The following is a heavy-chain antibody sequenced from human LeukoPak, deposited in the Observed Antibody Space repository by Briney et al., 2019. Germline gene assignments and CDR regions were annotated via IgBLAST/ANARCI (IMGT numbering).Heavy chain of an antibody. CDR1: WVILSKYG. CDR2: IWYDGSNK. J-gene: IGHJ3*02. D-gene: IGHD2-15*01. V-gene: IGHV3-33*06. Sequence: PGRSLRLSCAASWVILSKYGMHWVRQAPGKGLEGVAVIWYDGSNKNYIDSVKGRFSISRDNSKNTLYLQMDSLRAEDRAVYYCAKYLCASCPANNVFHIRSQGTLVTVSS. CDR3: AKYLCASCPANNVFHI.